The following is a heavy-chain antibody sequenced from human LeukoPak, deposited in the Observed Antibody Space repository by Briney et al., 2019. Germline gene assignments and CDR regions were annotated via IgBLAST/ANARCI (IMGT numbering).Heavy chain of an antibody. D-gene: IGHD5-12*01. CDR1: GYTFTGYY. CDR3: ARDRGYSGYTYYYYGMDV. Sequence: GASVKVSCKASGYTFTGYYMHWVRQAPGQGLEWMGWINPNSGGTNYAQKFQGRVTMTRDTSISTAYMELSRLRSDDTAVYYCARDRGYSGYTYYYYGMDVWGQGTTVTVSS. J-gene: IGHJ6*02. CDR2: INPNSGGT. V-gene: IGHV1-2*02.